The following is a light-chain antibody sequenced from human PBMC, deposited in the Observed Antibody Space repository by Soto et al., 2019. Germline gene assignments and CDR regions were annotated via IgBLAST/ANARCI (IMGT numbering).Light chain of an antibody. V-gene: IGKV4-1*01. CDR1: QSVLYSSNSKNY. J-gene: IGKJ1*01. CDR2: WAS. Sequence: DIVMTQSPDSLAVSLGERATINCKSSQSVLYSSNSKNYLAWYQQKPGQPPKLLIYWASTRESGVPDRFSGSESGTDFTLTISSLQAEDVAVYYCQQYYRDPWTFGQGTKVDIK. CDR3: QQYYRDPWT.